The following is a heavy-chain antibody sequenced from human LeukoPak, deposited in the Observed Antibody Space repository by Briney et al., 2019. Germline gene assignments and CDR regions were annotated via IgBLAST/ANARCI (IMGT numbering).Heavy chain of an antibody. Sequence: ASVKVSCKASGYTFTGYYMHWVRRAPGQGLEWMGWINPNSGGTNYAQKLQGRVTMTTDTSTSTAYMELRSLRSDDTAVYYCARDLLGLIAAAGYDAFDIWGQGTMVTVSS. CDR3: ARDLLGLIAAAGYDAFDI. D-gene: IGHD6-13*01. CDR1: GYTFTGYY. J-gene: IGHJ3*02. CDR2: INPNSGGT. V-gene: IGHV1-2*02.